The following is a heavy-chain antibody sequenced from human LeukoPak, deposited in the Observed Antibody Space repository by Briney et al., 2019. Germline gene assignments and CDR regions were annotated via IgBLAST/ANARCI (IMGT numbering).Heavy chain of an antibody. CDR2: VSGTGAMT. CDR3: AKEESLPPHFDY. Sequence: PGGSLRLSCAASGFTFYTYAMSWVRQAPGKGLEWVSAVSGTGAMTYYADSVKGRFTISRDNSKNSLYLQMNSLRTEDTALYYCAKEESLPPHFDYWGQGTLVTVSS. D-gene: IGHD2/OR15-2a*01. CDR1: GFTFYTYA. V-gene: IGHV3-43*02. J-gene: IGHJ4*02.